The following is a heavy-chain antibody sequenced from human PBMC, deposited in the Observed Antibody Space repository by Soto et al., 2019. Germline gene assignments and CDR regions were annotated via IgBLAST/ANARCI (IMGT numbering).Heavy chain of an antibody. CDR2: IDPSDSYT. CDR3: AITPPLYDILTGSGY. Sequence: GESLKISCKGSGYSFTSYWISWVRQRPGKGLEWMGRIDPSDSYTNYSPSFQGHVTISADKSISTAYLQWSSLKASDTAMYYCAITPPLYDILTGSGYWGQGTLVTVSS. D-gene: IGHD3-9*01. V-gene: IGHV5-10-1*01. J-gene: IGHJ4*02. CDR1: GYSFTSYW.